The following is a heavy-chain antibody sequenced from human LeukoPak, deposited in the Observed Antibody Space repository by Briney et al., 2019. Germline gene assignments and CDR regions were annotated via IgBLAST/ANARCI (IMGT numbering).Heavy chain of an antibody. V-gene: IGHV4-59*01. CDR1: GGSISSYY. CDR2: IYYSGST. CDR3: ASLGYCSGGSCYFDAFDI. Sequence: SETLSLTCTVSGGSISSYYWSWIRQPPGKGLEWIGYIYYSGSTNYNPSLKSRVTISVDTSKNQFSLKLSSVTAADTAVYYCASLGYCSGGSCYFDAFDIWGQGTMVTVSS. D-gene: IGHD2-15*01. J-gene: IGHJ3*02.